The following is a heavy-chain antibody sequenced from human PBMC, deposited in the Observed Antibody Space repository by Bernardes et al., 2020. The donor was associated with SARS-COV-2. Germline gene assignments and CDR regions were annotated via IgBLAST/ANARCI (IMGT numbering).Heavy chain of an antibody. Sequence: GSLRLSCAASGFTFSSYWMHWVRQAPGKGLVWVSRINSDGSSTSYADSVKGRFTISRDNAKNTLYLQMNSLRAEDTAVYYCAREEVFGTMVRGYGMDVWGQGTTVTVSS. CDR2: INSDGSST. D-gene: IGHD3-10*01. CDR1: GFTFSSYW. CDR3: AREEVFGTMVRGYGMDV. J-gene: IGHJ6*02. V-gene: IGHV3-74*01.